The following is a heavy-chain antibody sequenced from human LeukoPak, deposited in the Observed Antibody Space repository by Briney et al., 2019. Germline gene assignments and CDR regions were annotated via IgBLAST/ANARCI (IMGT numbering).Heavy chain of an antibody. D-gene: IGHD1-26*01. CDR3: AKALSGSYPGIDY. CDR1: GFTFSSYG. V-gene: IGHV3-23*01. CDR2: ISGSGGST. J-gene: IGHJ4*02. Sequence: GGSLRLSCAASGFTFSSYGMSWVRQAPGKGLEWVSAISGSGGSTYYADSVKGRFTISRDNAKNSLYLQMNSLRAEDTALYYCAKALSGSYPGIDYWGQGTLVTVSS.